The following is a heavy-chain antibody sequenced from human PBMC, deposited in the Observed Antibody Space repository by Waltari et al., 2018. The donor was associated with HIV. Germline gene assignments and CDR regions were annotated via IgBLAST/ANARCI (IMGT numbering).Heavy chain of an antibody. J-gene: IGHJ4*02. Sequence: EVQLVESGGGLVQPGGSLRLSCAASGFTFSSYWMFWGRQAPGQGLEWGANIKTDGSEEYYVDSVKGRFTISRDNAKNSLYLQMNSLRDEDTALYYCTRGLCEYWGQGTLVTVSS. D-gene: IGHD2-21*01. V-gene: IGHV3-7*04. CDR1: GFTFSSYW. CDR2: IKTDGSEE. CDR3: TRGLCEY.